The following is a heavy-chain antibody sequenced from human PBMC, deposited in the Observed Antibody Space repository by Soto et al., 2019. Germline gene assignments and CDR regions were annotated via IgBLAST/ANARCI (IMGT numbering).Heavy chain of an antibody. CDR2: IHHTGTI. Sequence: XETLSLTCAVYGLSFTDYYWNWIRQPPGKGLEWIGEIHHTGTINYNPSFKSRVTISVDTSKNQFSLKMKSVNAADTAVYYCARFEVGTTTRDYWGQGTLVTVSS. CDR3: ARFEVGTTTRDY. V-gene: IGHV4-34*01. J-gene: IGHJ4*02. CDR1: GLSFTDYY. D-gene: IGHD3-3*01.